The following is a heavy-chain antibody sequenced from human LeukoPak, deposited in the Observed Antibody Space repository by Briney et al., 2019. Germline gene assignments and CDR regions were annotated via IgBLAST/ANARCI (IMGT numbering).Heavy chain of an antibody. Sequence: GGSLRLSCAASGFTFSSYGMHWVRQAPGKGLEWVAVISYDGSNKYYADSVKGRFTISRDNSKNTLYLQMNSLRAEDTAVYYCAKEGDSSGYYYSFDYWGQGTLVTVSS. D-gene: IGHD3-22*01. J-gene: IGHJ4*02. CDR3: AKEGDSSGYYYSFDY. CDR2: ISYDGSNK. V-gene: IGHV3-30*18. CDR1: GFTFSSYG.